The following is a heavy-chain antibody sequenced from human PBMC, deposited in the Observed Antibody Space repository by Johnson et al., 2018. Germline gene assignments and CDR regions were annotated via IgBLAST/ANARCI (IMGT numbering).Heavy chain of an antibody. CDR2: INHSGGT. V-gene: IGHV4-34*01. J-gene: IGHJ1*01. D-gene: IGHD3-10*01. CDR3: ARDFGYCQH. Sequence: QVQLQQWGAGLLQPSETXSLTCAVYGGSFSGSYWTWIRQPPGQGLEWIGAINHSGGTNYNPSLKSRVTISVDTSKNQFSLKLNSMTAADTAVDYCARDFGYCQHWGQGTLVTVSS. CDR1: GGSFSGSY.